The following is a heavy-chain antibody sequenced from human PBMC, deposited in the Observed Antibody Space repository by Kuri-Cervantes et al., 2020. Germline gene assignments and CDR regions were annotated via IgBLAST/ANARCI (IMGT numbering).Heavy chain of an antibody. D-gene: IGHD3/OR15-3a*01. J-gene: IGHJ4*02. CDR2: ISSSSSTI. Sequence: GESLKISCAASGFTFSSYAMHWVRQAPGKGLEWVSYISSSSSTIYYADSVKGRFTISRDNAKNSLYLQMNSLRAEDTAVYYCARDDAAEDWLLTSLYYFDYWGQGTLVTVSS. CDR1: GFTFSSYA. CDR3: ARDDAAEDWLLTSLYYFDY. V-gene: IGHV3-48*04.